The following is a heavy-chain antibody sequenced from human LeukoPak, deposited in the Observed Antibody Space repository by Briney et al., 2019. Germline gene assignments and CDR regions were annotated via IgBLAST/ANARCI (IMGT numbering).Heavy chain of an antibody. D-gene: IGHD5-12*01. CDR3: ARGDVDMVATGVNY. J-gene: IGHJ4*02. Sequence: SETLSLTCTVSGVSISNYYWGWIRQPPGMGLGWIGSIYYSGNTYYNPSLKSRVTISLDTSKNQFSLNLNSVTAADTALYFCARGDVDMVATGVNYWGQGTLVTVSS. CDR1: GVSISNYY. V-gene: IGHV4-39*07. CDR2: IYYSGNT.